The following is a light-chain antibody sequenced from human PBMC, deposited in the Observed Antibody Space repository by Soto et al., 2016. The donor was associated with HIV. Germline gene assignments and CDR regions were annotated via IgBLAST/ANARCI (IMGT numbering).Light chain of an antibody. Sequence: DIQMTQSPSSLSLSIGDRVSITCRASQSISTYLNWYQQKPGRAPKLLIYDASSLQSGVPSRFSGSGSGTEFTLTISSLQPDDFATYYCQQYNSYSGTFGQGTKVEIK. CDR2: DAS. CDR3: QQYNSYSGT. V-gene: IGKV1-5*01. J-gene: IGKJ1*01. CDR1: QSISTY.